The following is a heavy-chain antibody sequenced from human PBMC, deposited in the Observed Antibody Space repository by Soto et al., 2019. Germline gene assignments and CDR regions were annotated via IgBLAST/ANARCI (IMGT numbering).Heavy chain of an antibody. D-gene: IGHD1-26*01. J-gene: IGHJ4*02. CDR1: GGTFSSYT. CDR2: IIPILGIA. V-gene: IGHV1-69*02. CDR3: ARVIGIISGSYYDY. Sequence: GASVKVSCKASGGTFSSYTISWVRQAPGQGLEWMGRIIPILGIANYAQKFQGRVTTTADKSTSTAYMELSSLRSEDTAVYYCARVIGIISGSYYDYWGQGTLVTVSS.